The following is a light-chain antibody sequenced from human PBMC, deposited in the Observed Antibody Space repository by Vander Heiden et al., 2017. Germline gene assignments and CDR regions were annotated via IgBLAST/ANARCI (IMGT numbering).Light chain of an antibody. V-gene: IGKV3-15*01. CDR3: QQYDNWLYT. Sequence: EVVMPQSPATLSVSPGDRATLSCRTSPSVTSTLAWYKQKPGQAPRLRVYGASTRATGIPARCSGSGSGTEFTLTISSLQSEDFAVYYCQQYDNWLYTFGQGTKLEIK. CDR1: PSVTST. J-gene: IGKJ2*01. CDR2: GAS.